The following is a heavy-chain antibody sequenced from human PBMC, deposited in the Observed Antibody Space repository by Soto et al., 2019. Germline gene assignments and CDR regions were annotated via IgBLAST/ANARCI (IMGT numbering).Heavy chain of an antibody. D-gene: IGHD4-17*01. V-gene: IGHV1-69*12. CDR3: ATDQTRGGTYGGNSLDY. CDR1: GGTFNNHV. J-gene: IGHJ4*02. CDR2: IIPIFGTR. Sequence: QVQLVQSAAEVKRPGSSVKVSCKASGGTFNNHVINWVRQAPGQGLEWMGEIIPIFGTRNYAQEFQGRVTMIADETTTTAYMERSSLRSEDTAVYYCATDQTRGGTYGGNSLDYWGQGTLVIVST.